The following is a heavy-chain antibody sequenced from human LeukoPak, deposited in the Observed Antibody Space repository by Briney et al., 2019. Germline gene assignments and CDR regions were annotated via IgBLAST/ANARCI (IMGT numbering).Heavy chain of an antibody. J-gene: IGHJ4*02. CDR1: GFTFSSYS. D-gene: IGHD2-8*01. CDR2: INSRGSGE. CDR3: AREGSIVPHQDLDY. V-gene: IGHV3-21*01. Sequence: GGSLRLSCAASGFTFSSYSMNWVRQAPGKGLEWFSSINSRGSGEYYADSVKGRFTISRDNAKNSLYLQMNSLRVEDTAVYYCAREGSIVPHQDLDYWGQGSLVTVSS.